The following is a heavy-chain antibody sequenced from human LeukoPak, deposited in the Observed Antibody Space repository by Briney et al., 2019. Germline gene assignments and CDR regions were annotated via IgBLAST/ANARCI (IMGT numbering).Heavy chain of an antibody. CDR2: VYYSGST. V-gene: IGHV4-39*02. CDR1: GGSITGGSYY. Sequence: SETLSLTCTVSGGSITGGSYYWAWMRQSPGKGLEWIGSVYYSGSTHYSSSLKSRVTISVDTSKNLFSLRLNSVTAADTAVYYCAKGCSRYEYQRQIYYGMDVWGQGTTVTVSS. CDR3: AKGCSRYEYQRQIYYGMDV. J-gene: IGHJ6*02. D-gene: IGHD2-2*01.